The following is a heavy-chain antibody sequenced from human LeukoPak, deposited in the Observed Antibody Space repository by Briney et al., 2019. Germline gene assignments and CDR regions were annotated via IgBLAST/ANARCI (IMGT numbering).Heavy chain of an antibody. CDR3: AKNGLDYRGDYYFDY. CDR2: IRYDGSNK. J-gene: IGHJ4*02. D-gene: IGHD4-11*01. Sequence: HPGGSLRLSCAASGFTFSSYGMHWVRQAPGKGLEWVAFIRYDGSNKYYADSVKGRFTISRDNSKNTLYLQMNSLRAEDTAVYYCAKNGLDYRGDYYFDYWGQGTLVTVSS. V-gene: IGHV3-30*02. CDR1: GFTFSSYG.